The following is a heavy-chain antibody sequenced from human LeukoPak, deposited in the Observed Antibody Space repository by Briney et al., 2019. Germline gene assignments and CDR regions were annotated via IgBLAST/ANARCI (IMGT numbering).Heavy chain of an antibody. J-gene: IGHJ4*02. D-gene: IGHD3-22*01. V-gene: IGHV3-48*03. CDR2: ISSSGSTV. CDR3: ASDFERYYDSSGCFDY. Sequence: GGSLRLSCTVSEFTFSSYEMNWVRQAPGKGLEWVSYISSSGSTVYYADSVKGRFTISRDSAKNSVYLQMNSLSAEDTAVYYCASDFERYYDSSGCFDYWGQGTLVTVSS. CDR1: EFTFSSYE.